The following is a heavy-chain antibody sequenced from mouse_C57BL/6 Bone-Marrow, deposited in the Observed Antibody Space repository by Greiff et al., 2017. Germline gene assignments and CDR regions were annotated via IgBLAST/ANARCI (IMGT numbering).Heavy chain of an antibody. V-gene: IGHV2-2*01. CDR3: ARNSLLRRGYAMDY. J-gene: IGHJ4*01. CDR1: GFSLTSYG. CDR2: IWSGGST. Sequence: QVQLKESGPGLVQPSQSLSITCTVPGFSLTSYGVHWVRQSPGKGLEWLGVIWSGGSTDSNAAFISRLSISKDNSKSQVFFKMNSLQADDTAIYYCARNSLLRRGYAMDYWGQGTSVTVSS. D-gene: IGHD2-12*01.